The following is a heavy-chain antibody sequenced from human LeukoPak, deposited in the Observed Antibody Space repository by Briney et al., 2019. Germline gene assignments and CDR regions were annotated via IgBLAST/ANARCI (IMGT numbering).Heavy chain of an antibody. J-gene: IGHJ3*02. CDR2: IYSSGST. CDR3: ARDKGLPQAFDI. D-gene: IGHD5/OR15-5a*01. CDR1: DGSISSYH. V-gene: IGHV4-4*07. Sequence: PSETLSLTCTVSDGSISSYHWSWIRQSAGKGLEWIGRIYSSGSTNYNPSLKSRVTISVDTSKNQFSLKLTSVTAADTAVYYCARDKGLPQAFDIWGQGTMVTVSS.